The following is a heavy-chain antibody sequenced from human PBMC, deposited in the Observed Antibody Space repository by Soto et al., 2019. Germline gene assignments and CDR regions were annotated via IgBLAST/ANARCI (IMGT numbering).Heavy chain of an antibody. CDR2: ISGRDGST. D-gene: IGHD3-3*01. J-gene: IGHJ4*02. CDR3: AKEESDLRSGYQSFDS. CDR1: GFTFSKFA. V-gene: IGHV3-23*01. Sequence: GGSLRLSCAASGFTFSKFALSGVRQAPGKGLEWVSGISGRDGSTYYADSVKGRFTISRDNSWNTLYLDVVSLRAEDSAVYYCAKEESDLRSGYQSFDSWGQGTLVTVSS.